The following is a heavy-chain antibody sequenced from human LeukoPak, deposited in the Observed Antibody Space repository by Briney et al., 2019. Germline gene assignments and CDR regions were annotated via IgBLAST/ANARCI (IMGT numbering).Heavy chain of an antibody. CDR1: GYTFTNSA. CDR3: ARDGGYCSSTSCYAAFDI. Sequence: ASVKVSCKASGYTFTNSAMHWVRQAPGQRLEWMGWINACNGNTRYSQKFQGRVTITRDTSASTAYMELSSLRSQDTAVYCCARDGGYCSSTSCYAAFDIWGQGTMVTVSS. D-gene: IGHD2-2*01. CDR2: INACNGNT. V-gene: IGHV1-3*01. J-gene: IGHJ3*02.